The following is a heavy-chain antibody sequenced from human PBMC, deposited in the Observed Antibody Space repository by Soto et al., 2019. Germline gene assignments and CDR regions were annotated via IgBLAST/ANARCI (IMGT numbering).Heavy chain of an antibody. CDR1: GGTFSSYA. V-gene: IGHV1-69*13. CDR3: ARASEERYSSGWYNWFDP. CDR2: IIPIFGTA. Sequence: GASVKVSCKASGGTFSSYAISWVRQAPGQGLEWMGGIIPIFGTANYAQKFQGRVTITADESTSTAYMELNSLRSEDTAVYYCARASEERYSSGWYNWFDPWGQGTLVTVSS. J-gene: IGHJ5*02. D-gene: IGHD6-19*01.